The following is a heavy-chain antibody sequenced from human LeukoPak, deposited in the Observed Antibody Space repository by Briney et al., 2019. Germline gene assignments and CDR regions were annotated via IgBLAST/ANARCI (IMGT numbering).Heavy chain of an antibody. D-gene: IGHD2-21*02. V-gene: IGHV3-23*01. Sequence: PGGSLRLSCAASGFTFSSYAVSWVRQAPGKGLEWVSAISGSGGSTYYADSVKGRFTISRDNSKNTLYLQMNSLRAEDTAVYYCAKVPYNVVVTATPSSYFDYWGQGTLVTVSS. CDR3: AKVPYNVVVTATPSSYFDY. J-gene: IGHJ4*02. CDR2: ISGSGGST. CDR1: GFTFSSYA.